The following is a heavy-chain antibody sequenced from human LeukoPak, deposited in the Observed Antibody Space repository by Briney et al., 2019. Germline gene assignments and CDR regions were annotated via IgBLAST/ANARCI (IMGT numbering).Heavy chain of an antibody. Sequence: ASVKVSCKASGYTFTSYGISWVRQAPGQGLEWMGWISAYNDNTNYAQKLQGRVTMTTDTSTSTAYMELRSLRAEDTAVYYCARDATVTYYYDSSGYNPYFDYWGQGTLVTVSS. V-gene: IGHV1-18*01. CDR2: ISAYNDNT. CDR1: GYTFTSYG. J-gene: IGHJ4*02. D-gene: IGHD3-22*01. CDR3: ARDATVTYYYDSSGYNPYFDY.